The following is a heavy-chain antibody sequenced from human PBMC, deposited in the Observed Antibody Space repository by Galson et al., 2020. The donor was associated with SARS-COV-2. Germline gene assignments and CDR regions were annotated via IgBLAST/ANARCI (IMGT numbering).Heavy chain of an antibody. CDR1: GYTLTNYG. CDR2: VTAYPGDR. J-gene: IGHJ4*02. CDR3: ARDSGWFDY. D-gene: IGHD1-26*01. Sequence: ASVKVTCKTSGYTLTNYGISWVRQAPGQGLEWMGWVTAYPGDRKHAQNLQGRVTMTIDTPSRTVYMELRSLTSDDTAVYYCARDSGWFDYWGQGSQVTVYS. V-gene: IGHV1-18*01.